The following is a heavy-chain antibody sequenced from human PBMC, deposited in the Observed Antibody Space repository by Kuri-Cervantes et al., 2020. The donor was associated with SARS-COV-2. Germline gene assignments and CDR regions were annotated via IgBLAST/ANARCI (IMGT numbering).Heavy chain of an antibody. V-gene: IGHV4-59*12. CDR3: ARGYYYYYYMDV. Sequence: SETLSLTCNVSGGSIRSYFWSWIRQAPGKGLEWIGCMYFNGRTNYNPSLKSRVTMSVDTSKNQFSLKLSSVTAADTAVYYCARGYYYYYYMDVWGKGTTVTVSS. J-gene: IGHJ6*03. CDR1: GGSIRSYF. CDR2: MYFNGRT.